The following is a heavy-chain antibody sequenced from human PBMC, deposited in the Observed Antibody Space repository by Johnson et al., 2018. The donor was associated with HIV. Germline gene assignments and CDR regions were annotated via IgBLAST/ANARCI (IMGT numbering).Heavy chain of an antibody. CDR2: IYSGGST. CDR3: AKNFGKILAAGGLEVGDAFDI. D-gene: IGHD6-13*01. J-gene: IGHJ3*02. CDR1: GFTVSSNY. Sequence: MQLVESGGGLVQPGGSLRLSCAASGFTVSSNYMSWVRQAPGKGLEWVSVIYSGGSTYYADSVKGRFTISRDNSKNTLYLLMNSLRPEDTAVYYCAKNFGKILAAGGLEVGDAFDIWGQGTMVTVSS. V-gene: IGHV3-66*01.